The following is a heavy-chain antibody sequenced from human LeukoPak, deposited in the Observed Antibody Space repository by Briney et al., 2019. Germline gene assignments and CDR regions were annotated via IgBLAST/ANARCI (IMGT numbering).Heavy chain of an antibody. D-gene: IGHD1-26*01. Sequence: SETLSLTCAVYGGSFSGYYWSWIRQPPGKGLEWIGEINHSGSTNYNPSLKSRVTISVDTSKNQFSLKLSSVTAADTAVYYCARGRWELPPVCFDYWGQGTLVTVSS. CDR2: INHSGST. CDR3: ARGRWELPPVCFDY. V-gene: IGHV4-34*01. CDR1: GGSFSGYY. J-gene: IGHJ4*02.